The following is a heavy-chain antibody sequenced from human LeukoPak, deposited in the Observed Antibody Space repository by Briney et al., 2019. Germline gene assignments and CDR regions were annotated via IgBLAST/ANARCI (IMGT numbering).Heavy chain of an antibody. D-gene: IGHD4-11*01. CDR3: ATDRDYSNTERGFDY. Sequence: ASVKVSCKTSGYTFTDYYIHWVRQAPGQGLEWMGWINPNSGETNSAQKFQGRVTMTGDTAIRTAYVALSRLTSDDTAVYYCATDRDYSNTERGFDYWGQGTLVTVSS. CDR1: GYTFTDYY. V-gene: IGHV1-2*02. J-gene: IGHJ4*02. CDR2: INPNSGET.